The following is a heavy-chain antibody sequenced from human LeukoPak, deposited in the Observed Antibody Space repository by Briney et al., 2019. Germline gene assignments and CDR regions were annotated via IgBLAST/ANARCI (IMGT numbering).Heavy chain of an antibody. CDR2: IYYSGST. Sequence: PSETLSLTCSVSGGSISCNSYYWGWIRQPPGKGLEWIGSIYYSGSTYYNPSLKSRVTISVDTSKNQFSLKLNSVTAADTAVYYCARLIRGITNYNFDYWGQGTLVTVSS. CDR1: GGSISCNSYY. V-gene: IGHV4-39*01. D-gene: IGHD3-10*01. CDR3: ARLIRGITNYNFDY. J-gene: IGHJ4*02.